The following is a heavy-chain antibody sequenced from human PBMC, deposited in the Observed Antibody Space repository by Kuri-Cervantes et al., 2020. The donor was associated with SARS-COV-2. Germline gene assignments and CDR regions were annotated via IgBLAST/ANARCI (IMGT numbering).Heavy chain of an antibody. CDR1: GGSISSYY. V-gene: IGHV4-59*01. CDR2: IYYSGST. D-gene: IGHD3-10*01. J-gene: IGHJ5*02. Sequence: SETLSLTCTVSGGSISSYYWSWIRQPPGKGLEWIGYIYYSGSTDYNPSLKSRVTLSQDTSKNQLSLKVKSVTTADTAVYYCAGARFGEITNFDPWGQGTLVTVSS. CDR3: AGARFGEITNFDP.